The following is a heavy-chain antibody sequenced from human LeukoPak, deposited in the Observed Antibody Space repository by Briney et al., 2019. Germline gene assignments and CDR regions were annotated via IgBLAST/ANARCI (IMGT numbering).Heavy chain of an antibody. Sequence: PGGSLRLSWAASGFTFSSYAMSWVRQPPGEGLEWVSAISGSGGSTYYEDSGKGRFTISRDNSNNTLYLKMNRLRAADTAVYYCAKDVGVRGYNWFDPWGQGTLVTVSS. V-gene: IGHV3-23*01. J-gene: IGHJ5*02. D-gene: IGHD3-10*01. CDR1: GFTFSSYA. CDR3: AKDVGVRGYNWFDP. CDR2: ISGSGGST.